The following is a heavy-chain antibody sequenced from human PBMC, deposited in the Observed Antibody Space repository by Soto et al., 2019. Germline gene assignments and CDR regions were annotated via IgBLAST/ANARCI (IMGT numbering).Heavy chain of an antibody. CDR1: GCTCSSYA. J-gene: IGHJ6*02. V-gene: IGHV1-69*13. Sequence: SVKVSCKASGCTCSSYAISWVRQARGQGLEWMGGIIPIFGTANYAQKFQGRVTITADESTSTAYMELSSLRSEDTAVYYCARGRGLLSFGELLSKVPPGYYAYGMDVSGQGKTVTVSS. D-gene: IGHD3-10*01. CDR3: ARGRGLLSFGELLSKVPPGYYAYGMDV. CDR2: IIPIFGTA.